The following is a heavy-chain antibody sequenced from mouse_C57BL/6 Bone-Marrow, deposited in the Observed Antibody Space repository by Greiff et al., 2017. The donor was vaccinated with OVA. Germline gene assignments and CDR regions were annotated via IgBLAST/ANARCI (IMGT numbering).Heavy chain of an antibody. V-gene: IGHV1-55*01. CDR3: ARNGYYVGFAY. CDR1: GYTFTSYW. CDR2: IYPGSGST. D-gene: IGHD2-3*01. Sequence: QVHVKQPGAELVKPGASVKMSCKASGYTFTSYWITWVKQRPGQGLEWIGDIYPGSGSTNYNEKFKSKATLTVDTSSSTAYMQLSSLTSEDSAVYYCARNGYYVGFAYWGQGTLVTVSA. J-gene: IGHJ3*01.